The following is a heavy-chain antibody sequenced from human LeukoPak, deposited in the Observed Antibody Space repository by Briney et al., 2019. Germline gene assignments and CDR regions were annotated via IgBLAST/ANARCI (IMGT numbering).Heavy chain of an antibody. CDR2: IRYDGSNK. CDR1: GFTFNSYG. CDR3: XXXXXXXXTYYYASGSYYFDY. V-gene: IGHV3-30*02. Sequence: GGSLRLSCAASGFTFNSYGMHWVRQAPGKGLEWMTFIRYDGSNKYYADSVKGRFTISRDNSKNTLYLQMNSLRTEDRAVYVCXXXXXXXXTYYYASGSYYFDYWGQGTLVTVSS. D-gene: IGHD3-10*01. J-gene: IGHJ4*02.